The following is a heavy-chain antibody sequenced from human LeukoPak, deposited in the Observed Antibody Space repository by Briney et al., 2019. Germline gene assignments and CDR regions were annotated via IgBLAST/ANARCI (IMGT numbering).Heavy chain of an antibody. CDR2: ISGSGGST. V-gene: IGHV3-23*01. Sequence: GGSLRLSCAASGFTFSSYAMSWVRQAPGKGLEWVSAISGSGGSTYYADSVKGRFTISRDNSKNTLYLQMSSLRGEDTAVYYCANHHIAGGYYYGYFDYWGQGTLVTVSS. J-gene: IGHJ4*02. D-gene: IGHD5-18*01. CDR3: ANHHIAGGYYYGYFDY. CDR1: GFTFSSYA.